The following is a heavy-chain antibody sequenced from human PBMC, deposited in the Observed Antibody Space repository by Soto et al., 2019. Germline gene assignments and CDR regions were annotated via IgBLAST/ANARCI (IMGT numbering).Heavy chain of an antibody. V-gene: IGHV4-4*01. CDR3: AREIVTAGGNNYFDP. CDR2: VYHTGDT. D-gene: IGHD2-21*02. CDR1: GCTVASSHW. J-gene: IGHJ5*02. Sequence: TLSITCGCSGCTVASSHWCSWVRHSPGRGLEWIWNVYHTGDTNFNPSLQSRVTFSVDKSNNQFSLRLTSVTAADTAVYFCAREIVTAGGNNYFDPWGPGTLVTVYS.